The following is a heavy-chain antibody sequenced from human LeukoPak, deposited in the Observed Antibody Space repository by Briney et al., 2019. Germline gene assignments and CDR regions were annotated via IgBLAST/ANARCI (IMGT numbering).Heavy chain of an antibody. CDR1: GGSISSYY. CDR2: IYYGGST. Sequence: SETLSLTCTVSGGSISSYYWNWIRQPPGKGLGWIGYIYYGGSTNYNPSLKSRVTISVDTSKNQFSLKLSSVTAADTAVYYCARQVFWSGYLDYWGQGTLVTVSS. V-gene: IGHV4-59*08. J-gene: IGHJ4*02. CDR3: ARQVFWSGYLDY. D-gene: IGHD3-3*01.